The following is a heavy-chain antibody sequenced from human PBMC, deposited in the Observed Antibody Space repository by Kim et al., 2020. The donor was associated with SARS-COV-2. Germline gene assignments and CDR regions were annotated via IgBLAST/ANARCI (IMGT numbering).Heavy chain of an antibody. Sequence: GGSLRLSCAASGFTFSTYAMTLVRQAPGKGLEWVSAISGTGGSTYYADSVKGRVTISRDNSKNTLYLQMNNLRAEDTAVYYCAKVYGDYANGMDVWGQGTTVTVS. V-gene: IGHV3-23*01. CDR3: AKVYGDYANGMDV. CDR1: GFTFSTYA. D-gene: IGHD4-17*01. J-gene: IGHJ6*02. CDR2: ISGTGGST.